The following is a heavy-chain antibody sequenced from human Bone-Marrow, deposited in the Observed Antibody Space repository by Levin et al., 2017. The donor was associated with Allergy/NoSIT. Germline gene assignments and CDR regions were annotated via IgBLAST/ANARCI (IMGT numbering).Heavy chain of an antibody. V-gene: IGHV1-69*13. D-gene: IGHD6-19*01. Sequence: SVKVSCKASGGTFSSYAISWVRQAPGHGLEWVGGIIPIFGTANYAQKFQGRVTITADESTSTTYMELSSLRSEDTAVYFCAEAPGPIAVAGRAPFDFWGQGTLITVSS. CDR3: AEAPGPIAVAGRAPFDF. J-gene: IGHJ4*02. CDR2: IIPIFGTA. CDR1: GGTFSSYA.